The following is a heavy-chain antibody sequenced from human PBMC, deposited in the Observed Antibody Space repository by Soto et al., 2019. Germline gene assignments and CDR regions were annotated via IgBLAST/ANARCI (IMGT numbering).Heavy chain of an antibody. Sequence: PSETLSLTCTVSGGSISSYYWRWIRQPPGKGLEWIGYIYYSGSTNYNPSLKSRVTISVDTSKNQFSLKLSSVTAADTAVYYCARVYGGRGRGNWFDPWGQGTLVTVS. CDR3: ARVYGGRGRGNWFDP. CDR1: GGSISSYY. J-gene: IGHJ5*02. V-gene: IGHV4-59*01. CDR2: IYYSGST. D-gene: IGHD4-17*01.